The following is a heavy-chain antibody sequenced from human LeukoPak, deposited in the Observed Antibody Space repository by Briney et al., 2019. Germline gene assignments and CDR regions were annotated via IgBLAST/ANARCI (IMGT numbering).Heavy chain of an antibody. Sequence: GGSLRLSCAASGFTFSSYSMNWVRQAPGKGLEWVSYISSSSTIYYADSVKGRFTISRDNAKNSLYLQMNSLRAEDTAVYYCARGNIVATAMIYWGQGTLVTVSS. CDR3: ARGNIVATAMIY. V-gene: IGHV3-48*01. CDR1: GFTFSSYS. CDR2: ISSSSTI. D-gene: IGHD5-12*01. J-gene: IGHJ4*02.